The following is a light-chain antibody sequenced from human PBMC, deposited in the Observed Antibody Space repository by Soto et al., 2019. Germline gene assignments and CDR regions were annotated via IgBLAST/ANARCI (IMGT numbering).Light chain of an antibody. CDR1: LGIANY. V-gene: IGKV1-27*01. CDR2: GAS. Sequence: DIQMTQSPPSLSASVGDRVTISCRASLGIANYVLWYQQRPGKVPKLLIYGASSLLSGVPSRFSGSGSGTDFILTISSLQPEDVDTYYCQKYNSAMWTFGQGTKVEI. J-gene: IGKJ1*01. CDR3: QKYNSAMWT.